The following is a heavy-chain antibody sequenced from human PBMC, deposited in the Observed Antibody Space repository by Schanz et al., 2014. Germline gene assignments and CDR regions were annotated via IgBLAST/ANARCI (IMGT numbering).Heavy chain of an antibody. CDR2: ISSRSSHI. CDR3: ARAGYDADNWFDP. Sequence: EVQLVESGGGLVKPGGSLRLSCGVSGFTASSHSMNWVRQAPGKGLEWVSSISSRSSHIYYADSVKGRFTVSRDNFKGALYLQMSSLRAEDTAVYYCARAGYDADNWFDPWGQGTLVTVSS. D-gene: IGHD2-2*01. J-gene: IGHJ5*02. CDR1: GFTASSHS. V-gene: IGHV3-21*02.